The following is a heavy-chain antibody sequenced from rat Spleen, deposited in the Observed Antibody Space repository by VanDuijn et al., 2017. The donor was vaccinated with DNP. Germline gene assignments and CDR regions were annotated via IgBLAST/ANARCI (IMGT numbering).Heavy chain of an antibody. J-gene: IGHJ2*01. CDR3: TRYYASFDY. Sequence: EVQLVESGGGLVQPGRSLKLSCAASGFTFSSFPMAWVRQAPTEGLEWVATIGASGGTTYYRDSVRGRFTISRDYAKTTLYLQMDSLRSEDTATYYCTRYYASFDYWCQGGMVTVSS. CDR1: GFTFSSFP. D-gene: IGHD1-6*01. V-gene: IGHV5-46*01. CDR2: IGASGGTT.